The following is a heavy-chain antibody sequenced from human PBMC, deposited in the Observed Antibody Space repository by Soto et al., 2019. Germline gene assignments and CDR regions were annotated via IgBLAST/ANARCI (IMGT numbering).Heavy chain of an antibody. CDR3: ARNLESSRSSDNWFDP. CDR1: GDSVSSSSAV. V-gene: IGHV6-1*01. CDR2: TYYRSKWFN. Sequence: SQTLSLTCVISGDSVSSSSAVWIWIRQSPSRGLEWLGRTYYRSKWFNDYAVSVRSRIRITPDTAKNQVSLQLNSATPEDTAVYYCARNLESSRSSDNWFDPWRHGNLVTV. D-gene: IGHD6-6*01. J-gene: IGHJ5*02.